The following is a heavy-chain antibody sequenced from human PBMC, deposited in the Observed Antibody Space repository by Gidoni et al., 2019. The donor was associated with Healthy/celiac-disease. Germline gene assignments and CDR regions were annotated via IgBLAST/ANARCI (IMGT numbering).Heavy chain of an antibody. CDR3: AKSATGSWYSYYYYGMDV. CDR1: GFTFDDYA. V-gene: IGHV3-9*01. J-gene: IGHJ6*02. CDR2: VRWNSGSI. D-gene: IGHD6-13*01. Sequence: VQLVESGGGLVQPGRSLRLSCAASGFTFDDYAMHGVRQDPGKGLWWVSGVRWNSGSIGYADSVKGRFTISRDNAKNSLYLQMNSLRAEDTALYYCAKSATGSWYSYYYYGMDVWGQGTTVTVSS.